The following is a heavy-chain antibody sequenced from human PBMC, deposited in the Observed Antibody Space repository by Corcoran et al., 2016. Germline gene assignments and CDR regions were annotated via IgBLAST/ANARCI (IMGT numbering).Heavy chain of an antibody. J-gene: IGHJ5*02. V-gene: IGHV1-3*01. Sequence: QVQLVQSGAEVKKPGASVKVSCKASGYTFTSYAMHWVRQAPGQRLEWMGWINAGNGNTKYSQKFQGRVTITRDTSASTAYMDLSSLRSEDTAVYYCARDVHYDFWSGYLVWFDPCGQGTLVTVSS. D-gene: IGHD3-3*01. CDR2: INAGNGNT. CDR1: GYTFTSYA. CDR3: ARDVHYDFWSGYLVWFDP.